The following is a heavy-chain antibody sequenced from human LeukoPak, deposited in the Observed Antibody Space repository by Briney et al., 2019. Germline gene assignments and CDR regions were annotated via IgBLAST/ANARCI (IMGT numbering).Heavy chain of an antibody. Sequence: SETLSLTCTVSGGSISSYYWSWIRQPPGKGLEWIGYIYYSGSTNYNPSLKSRVTISVDTSKNQFSLKLSSVTAADTAVYYCARSYYYDSSGYPFGAFDIWGPGTMVTVSS. V-gene: IGHV4-59*01. J-gene: IGHJ3*02. CDR2: IYYSGST. CDR1: GGSISSYY. CDR3: ARSYYYDSSGYPFGAFDI. D-gene: IGHD3-22*01.